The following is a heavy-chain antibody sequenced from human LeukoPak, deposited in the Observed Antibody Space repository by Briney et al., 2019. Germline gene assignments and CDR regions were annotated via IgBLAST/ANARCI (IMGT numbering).Heavy chain of an antibody. CDR1: GYTFTSYD. V-gene: IGHV1-18*01. J-gene: IGHJ3*02. CDR2: ISTYYGNT. CDR3: AREGYDILTGSESAFQI. D-gene: IGHD3-9*01. Sequence: ASVKVSCKASGYTFTSYDINWVRQATGQGLEWMGGISTYYGNTNYAQKFQGRVTMTTDTSTSTAYMELRSLRSDDTAVYYCAREGYDILTGSESAFQIWGQGTMVTVSS.